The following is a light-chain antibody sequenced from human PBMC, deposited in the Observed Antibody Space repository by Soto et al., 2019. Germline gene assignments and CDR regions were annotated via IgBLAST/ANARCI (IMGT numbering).Light chain of an antibody. CDR2: GPS. J-gene: IGKJ5*01. CDR1: QTVSSSY. CDR3: QQYGSSPIT. Sequence: EIVLTQSPGTLSLSPGEGATLSCRASQTVSSSYLAWYQQKPGQAPRLLIYGPSSRATGIPDRFSGSGSGTDFTLTISRLEPEDFAVYYCQQYGSSPITFGQGTRLEIE. V-gene: IGKV3-20*01.